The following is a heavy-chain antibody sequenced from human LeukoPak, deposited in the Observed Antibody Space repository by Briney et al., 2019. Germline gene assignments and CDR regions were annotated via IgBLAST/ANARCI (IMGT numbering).Heavy chain of an antibody. Sequence: GGSLRLSCAASGFTFDDYAMHWVRQAPGKGLEWVSGISWNSGGIDYADSVKGRFTISRDNTKNSLYLQMNSLRPEDTALYYCAKDRHNYYYYGMDVWGQGTTVTVSS. V-gene: IGHV3-9*01. CDR2: ISWNSGGI. CDR1: GFTFDDYA. J-gene: IGHJ6*02. CDR3: AKDRHNYYYYGMDV.